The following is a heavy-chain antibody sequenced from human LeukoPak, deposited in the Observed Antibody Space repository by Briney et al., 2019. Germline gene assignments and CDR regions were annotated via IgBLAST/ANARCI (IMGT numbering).Heavy chain of an antibody. CDR1: GYTFTGYY. CDR2: INPNSGGT. J-gene: IGHJ4*02. Sequence: GASVKVSCKASGYTFTGYYMHWVRQAPGQGLEWMGWINPNSGGTNYAQKLQGRVTMTTDTSTSTAYMELRSLRSDDTAVYYCARGVGYYDSSLLNDYWGQGTLVTVSS. D-gene: IGHD3-22*01. V-gene: IGHV1-2*02. CDR3: ARGVGYYDSSLLNDY.